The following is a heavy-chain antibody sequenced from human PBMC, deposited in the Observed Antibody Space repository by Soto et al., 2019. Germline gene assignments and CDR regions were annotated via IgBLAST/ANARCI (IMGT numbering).Heavy chain of an antibody. CDR3: ARIAGTVNLFDY. V-gene: IGHV2-70*04. D-gene: IGHD4-17*01. CDR2: IDWDDDK. CDR1: GFSLSTRGMR. J-gene: IGHJ4*02. Sequence: SGPTLVNPTQTLTLTCTFSGFSLSTRGMRVTWIRQPPGKALEWLARIDWDDDKFYSTSLKTRLTISKDTSKNQVVLTMTNMDPVDTATYYCARIAGTVNLFDYWGQGTLVTVSS.